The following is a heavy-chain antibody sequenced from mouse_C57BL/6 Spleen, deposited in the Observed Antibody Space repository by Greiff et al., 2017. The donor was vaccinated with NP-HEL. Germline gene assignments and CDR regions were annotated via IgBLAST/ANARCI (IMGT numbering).Heavy chain of an antibody. V-gene: IGHV1-81*01. J-gene: IGHJ3*01. CDR2: IYPRSGNT. CDR1: GYTFTSYG. Sequence: VKVVESGAELARPGASVKLSCKASGYTFTSYGISWVKQRTGQGLEWIGEIYPRSGNTYYNEKFKGKATLTADKSSSTAYMELRSLTSEDSAVYFCSYYEFAYWGQGTLVTVSA. D-gene: IGHD2-4*01. CDR3: SYYEFAY.